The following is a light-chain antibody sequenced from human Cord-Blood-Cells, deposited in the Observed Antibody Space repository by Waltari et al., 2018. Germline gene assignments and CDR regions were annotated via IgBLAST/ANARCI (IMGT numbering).Light chain of an antibody. CDR3: QQYNSYVT. V-gene: IGKV1-5*01. J-gene: IGKJ3*01. Sequence: DIQMTPSPSTPPASVGDRVTITCRASQRISSWLAWSQQKPGKAPKLLIYDASSLESGVPSRCSGSGSGTEFTLTISSLQPDDFATYYCQQYNSYVTFGPGTKVDIK. CDR2: DAS. CDR1: QRISSW.